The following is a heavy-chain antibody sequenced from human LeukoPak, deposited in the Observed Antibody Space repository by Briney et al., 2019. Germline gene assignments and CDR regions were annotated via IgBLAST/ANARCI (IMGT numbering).Heavy chain of an antibody. CDR3: ARILGYCTNGVCYIDAFDI. V-gene: IGHV4-59*11. D-gene: IGHD2-8*01. Sequence: PSETLSLTCTVSGGSICSHYWSWIRQPPGKGLEWIGYIYYSGSTNYNPSLKSRVTISVDTSKNQFSLKLSSVTAADTAVYYCARILGYCTNGVCYIDAFDIWGQGTMVTVSS. J-gene: IGHJ3*02. CDR2: IYYSGST. CDR1: GGSICSHY.